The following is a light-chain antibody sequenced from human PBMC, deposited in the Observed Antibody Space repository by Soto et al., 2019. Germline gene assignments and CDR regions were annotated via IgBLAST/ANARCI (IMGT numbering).Light chain of an antibody. Sequence: DIQMTQSPSTLSASVGDRVTITCRASQSIDTALAWYQQKPGKAPNLLIYRASNLESGVPSRFSGSGSGKEFTLAISSLQPDDFATYYCQQYGIFLTFGQGTKLEIK. V-gene: IGKV1-5*03. CDR1: QSIDTA. CDR2: RAS. J-gene: IGKJ2*01. CDR3: QQYGIFLT.